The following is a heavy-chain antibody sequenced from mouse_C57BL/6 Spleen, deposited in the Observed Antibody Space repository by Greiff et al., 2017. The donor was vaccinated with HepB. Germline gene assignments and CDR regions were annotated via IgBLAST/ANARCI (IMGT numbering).Heavy chain of an antibody. D-gene: IGHD2-2*01. CDR1: GYSITSGYY. Sequence: EVQVVESGPGLVKPSQSLSLTCSVTGYSITSGYYWNWIRQFPGNKLEWMGYISYDGSNNYNPSLKNRISITRDKSKNQFFLKLNSVTTEDTATYYCAREGWLRRAWFAYWGQGTLVTVSA. J-gene: IGHJ3*01. CDR3: AREGWLRRAWFAY. V-gene: IGHV3-6*01. CDR2: ISYDGSN.